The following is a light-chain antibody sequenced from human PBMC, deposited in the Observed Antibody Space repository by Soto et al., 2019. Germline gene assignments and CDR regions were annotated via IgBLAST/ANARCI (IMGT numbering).Light chain of an antibody. J-gene: IGKJ4*01. V-gene: IGKV1-27*01. Sequence: DIQMTQSPSSLSAPVGDRVTITCRASQDISNYLAWYQQKPGKVPKLLIYGASTLESGVPSRFSGSGSGTDFTLTISSLQTEDVATYYCQNYNSAPLTFGGGTKVEIK. CDR3: QNYNSAPLT. CDR1: QDISNY. CDR2: GAS.